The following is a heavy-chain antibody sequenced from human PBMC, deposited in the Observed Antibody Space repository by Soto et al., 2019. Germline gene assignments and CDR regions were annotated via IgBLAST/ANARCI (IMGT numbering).Heavy chain of an antibody. D-gene: IGHD2-8*01. CDR3: AKDYRLSISTSNVNAFDI. CDR1: GFTFDDYA. V-gene: IGHV3-9*01. J-gene: IGHJ3*02. Sequence: PGGSLRLSCAASGFTFDDYAMHWVRQAPGKGLEWVSGISWNSGSIGYADSVKGRFTISRDNAKNSLYLQMNSLRAEDTALYYCAKDYRLSISTSNVNAFDIWGQGTMVTVSS. CDR2: ISWNSGSI.